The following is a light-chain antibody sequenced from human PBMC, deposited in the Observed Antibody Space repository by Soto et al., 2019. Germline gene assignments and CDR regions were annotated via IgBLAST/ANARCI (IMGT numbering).Light chain of an antibody. CDR1: QSVSTY. CDR2: GAS. V-gene: IGKV3-11*01. CDR3: QQRSNWPPT. J-gene: IGKJ1*01. Sequence: EIVLTQSPATLSLSPGERATLSCRASQSVSTYLAWYQQKPGQAPRLLIYGASTRATGIPARFSGSGSGTEFTLTISSLQPEDFAVYYCQQRSNWPPTFGQGTKVDIK.